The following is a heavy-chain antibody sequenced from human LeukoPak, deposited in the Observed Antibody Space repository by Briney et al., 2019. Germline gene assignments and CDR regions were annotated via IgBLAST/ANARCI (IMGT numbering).Heavy chain of an antibody. CDR3: ASIAAAGLDAFDI. Sequence: GGSLRLSCAASGFIFNNEWMDWVRQAPGKGLEWVANIRADGTEKYYVDSVKGRFTISRDNAKNSLYLQMNSLRAEDTAVYYCASIAAAGLDAFDIWGQGTMVTVSS. V-gene: IGHV3-7*03. D-gene: IGHD6-13*01. CDR1: GFIFNNEW. CDR2: IRADGTEK. J-gene: IGHJ3*02.